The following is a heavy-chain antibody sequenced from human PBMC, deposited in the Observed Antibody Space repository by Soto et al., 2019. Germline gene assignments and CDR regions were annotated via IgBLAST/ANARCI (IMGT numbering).Heavy chain of an antibody. CDR1: GDSVSGNSAA. Sequence: PSQTLSLTCAISGDSVSGNSAALNWIRQSPSRGLEWLGRTYYRSKWYNDYAVSVKSRITINPDTSKNQFSLQLNSVTPEDTAVYYCARGIDVFNWNYEGLYNWFDPWGQGTLVTVSS. CDR3: ARGIDVFNWNYEGLYNWFDP. D-gene: IGHD1-7*01. CDR2: TYYRSKWYN. J-gene: IGHJ5*02. V-gene: IGHV6-1*01.